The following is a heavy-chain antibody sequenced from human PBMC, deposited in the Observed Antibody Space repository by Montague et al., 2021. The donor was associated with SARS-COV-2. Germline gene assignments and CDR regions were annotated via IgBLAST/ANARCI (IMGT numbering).Heavy chain of an antibody. V-gene: IGHV4-38-2*02. CDR3: AKVAGSHDTFDI. J-gene: IGHJ3*02. D-gene: IGHD6-19*01. CDR1: GYSISTSYY. Sequence: SETLSLTCTVSGYSISTSYYWGWIRQPPGKGLEWIGTIYHSGSTYFNPSLKSRVTISVDTSKNQFSLNLSSVTAADTAVYYCAKVAGSHDTFDIWGRGTMVTVSS. CDR2: IYHSGST.